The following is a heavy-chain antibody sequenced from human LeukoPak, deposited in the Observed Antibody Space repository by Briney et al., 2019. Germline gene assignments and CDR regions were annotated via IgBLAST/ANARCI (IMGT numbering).Heavy chain of an antibody. J-gene: IGHJ4*02. D-gene: IGHD1-14*01. CDR2: INLNSGGT. CDR1: GYTFTGYY. Sequence: GASVKVSCKASGYTFTGYYMHWMRQAPGQGLEWMGWINLNSGGTNYAQKFQGRVIMTRDTSTSTAYMELNRLRFDDTAVYYCASWAGGNEPIASFDYWGQGTLVTVSS. V-gene: IGHV1-2*02. CDR3: ASWAGGNEPIASFDY.